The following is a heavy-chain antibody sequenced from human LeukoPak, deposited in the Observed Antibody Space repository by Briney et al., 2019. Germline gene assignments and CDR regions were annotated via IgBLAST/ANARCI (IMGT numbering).Heavy chain of an antibody. CDR3: AKESPYGDNRLYYFDY. V-gene: IGHV3-23*01. CDR1: GFTFSDYY. CDR2: ISSTGGRT. D-gene: IGHD4-17*01. Sequence: PGGSLRLSCAASGFTFSDYYMSWIRQAPGKGLEWVSAISSTGGRTYYADSVKGRFTISRDNSRNTVYLQMNSLRAEDTAVYYCAKESPYGDNRLYYFDYWGQGTLVTVSS. J-gene: IGHJ4*02.